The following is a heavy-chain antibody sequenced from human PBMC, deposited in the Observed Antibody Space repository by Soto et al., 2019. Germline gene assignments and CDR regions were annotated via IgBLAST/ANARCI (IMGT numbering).Heavy chain of an antibody. CDR1: GFTFSSYA. CDR2: ISGSGGST. CDR3: ANPNGCPKWYYFDF. J-gene: IGHJ4*02. Sequence: GGSLRLSCAASGFTFSSYAMSWVRQAPGKGLEWVSAISGSGGSTYYADSVKGRFTISRDNSKNTLYLQMNSLRAEDTAVYYCANPNGCPKWYYFDFWGQGTLVTVSS. V-gene: IGHV3-23*01. D-gene: IGHD2-15*01.